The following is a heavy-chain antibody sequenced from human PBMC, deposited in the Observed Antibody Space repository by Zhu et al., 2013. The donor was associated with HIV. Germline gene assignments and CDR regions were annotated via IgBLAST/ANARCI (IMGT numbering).Heavy chain of an antibody. CDR3: AREETFFMIVVVILAPYYFDH. CDR1: GYTFTANS. D-gene: IGHD3-22*01. CDR2: IKPSNGAT. J-gene: IGHJ4*02. Sequence: QVQLVQSETEVKKPGASVQVSCRPTGYTFTANSIHWVRQAPGQGLEWVGMIKPSNGATHYGQKFEGRVTMTADTSTSTVYMALSSLESEDTAIYYCAREETFFMIVVVILAPYYFDHWGPGTFGHRSPQ. V-gene: IGHV1-46*01.